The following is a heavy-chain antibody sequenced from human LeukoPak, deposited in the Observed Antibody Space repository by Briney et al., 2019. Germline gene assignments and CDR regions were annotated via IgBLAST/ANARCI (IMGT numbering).Heavy chain of an antibody. J-gene: IGHJ4*02. V-gene: IGHV3-48*02. CDR1: EFVFSTYS. CDR2: ITDNSNMI. D-gene: IGHD3-10*01. CDR3: ARDRPLSGFDFDF. Sequence: GGSLRLSCVASEFVFSTYSMNWVRQAPGKGLEWLSYITDNSNMIYYADSVKGRFTISRDNAKNTLFLEMNRLRDADTAVYYCARDRPLSGFDFDFWGRGTLVTVSS.